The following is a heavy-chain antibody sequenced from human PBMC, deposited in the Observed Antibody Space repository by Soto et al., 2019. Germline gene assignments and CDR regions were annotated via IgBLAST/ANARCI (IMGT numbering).Heavy chain of an antibody. J-gene: IGHJ6*04. Sequence: GGSLRLSCAASGFTLSGRSMHWVRQAPGKGLVWVSGIDNAGTDSTYADSVKGRFTSSRDNAKNMLYLQMNSLRVEDTAVYYCARGWFGPDVWGKGTTVTVST. CDR3: ARGWFGPDV. V-gene: IGHV3-74*01. D-gene: IGHD3-10*01. CDR2: IDNAGTDS. CDR1: GFTLSGRS.